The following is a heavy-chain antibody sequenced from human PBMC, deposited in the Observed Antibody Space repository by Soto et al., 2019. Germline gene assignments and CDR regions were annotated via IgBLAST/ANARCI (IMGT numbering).Heavy chain of an antibody. CDR1: GFTFTSYS. CDR2: ISSTTNYI. J-gene: IGHJ4*02. Sequence: PGGSLRLSCAASGFTFTSYSMNWVRQAPGKWLEWVSSISSTTNYIYYGDSMKGRFTISRDNAKNSLYLEMNSLRAEDTAVYYCARESEDLTSNFDYWGQGTLVTVSS. CDR3: ARESEDLTSNFDY. V-gene: IGHV3-21*06.